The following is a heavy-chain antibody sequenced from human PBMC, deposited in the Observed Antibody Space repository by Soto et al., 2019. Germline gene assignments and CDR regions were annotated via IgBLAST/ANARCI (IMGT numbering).Heavy chain of an antibody. V-gene: IGHV4-39*01. CDR1: GGSISSSSYY. Sequence: SETLSLSCTVSGGSISSSSYYWGWIRQPPGKGLEWIGSIYYSGSTYYNPSLKSRVTISVDTSKNQFSLKLSSVTAADTAVYYCARGVYDYWSGYYAGSGLAVWGQGTTVTVSS. D-gene: IGHD3-3*01. J-gene: IGHJ6*02. CDR2: IYYSGST. CDR3: ARGVYDYWSGYYAGSGLAV.